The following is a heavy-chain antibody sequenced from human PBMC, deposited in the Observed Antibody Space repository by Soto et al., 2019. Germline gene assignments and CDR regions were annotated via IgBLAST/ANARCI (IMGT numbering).Heavy chain of an antibody. J-gene: IGHJ4*02. D-gene: IGHD3-10*01. Sequence: EVQLVESGGGPVKPGGSLRLSCAASGFTFSSYTMNWVRQSPGKGLEWVSCISSSSSSSHIYYADSVKGRFTISRDNAKNSLYLQLNSLRAEDTAIYYCAATPRVPGSGSYYFDYWGQGTLVTVSS. CDR3: AATPRVPGSGSYYFDY. V-gene: IGHV3-21*01. CDR2: ISSSSSSSHI. CDR1: GFTFSSYT.